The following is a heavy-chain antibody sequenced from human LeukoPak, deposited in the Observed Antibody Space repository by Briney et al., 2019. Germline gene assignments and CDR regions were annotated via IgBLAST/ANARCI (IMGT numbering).Heavy chain of an antibody. Sequence: SQTLSLTCAISGDSVSSNSAAWNWIRQSPSRGLEWLGRTYYRSKWYNDYAVSVKSRITINPDTSKNQFSLQLNSVTPEDTTVYYCARDRYSSSWRYRATGFDYWGQGTLVTVSS. CDR3: ARDRYSSSWRYRATGFDY. D-gene: IGHD6-13*01. V-gene: IGHV6-1*01. CDR1: GDSVSSNSAA. J-gene: IGHJ4*02. CDR2: TYYRSKWYN.